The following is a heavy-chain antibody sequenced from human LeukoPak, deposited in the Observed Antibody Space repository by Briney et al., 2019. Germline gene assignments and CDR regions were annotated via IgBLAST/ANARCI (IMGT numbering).Heavy chain of an antibody. Sequence: ASVKISCKVSGFKFIDYYMHWVQQAPGKGLEWMGLVDPEDGETRFAEKFQGRVTITADTSTDTAYMELSSLRSEDTAVYYCATGGEPGDNTHDYYYYMDVWGKGTSVTVSS. CDR1: GFKFIDYY. J-gene: IGHJ6*03. V-gene: IGHV1-69-2*01. CDR3: ATGGEPGDNTHDYYYYMDV. CDR2: VDPEDGET. D-gene: IGHD1-26*01.